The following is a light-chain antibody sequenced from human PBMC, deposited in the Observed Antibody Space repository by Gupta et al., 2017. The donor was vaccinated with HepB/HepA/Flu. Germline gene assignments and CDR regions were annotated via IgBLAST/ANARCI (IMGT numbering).Light chain of an antibody. Sequence: EIVLTPPPPALSWSAGERATISCRGSQSCTSGYLAWYQQKPGQAPRLLIYGASSRATDIPDRFSGSGSGTDCTLTISRLEPEDFAVYYCQQYDYSIPLSFGGGTKVEMK. V-gene: IGKV3-20*01. CDR2: GAS. CDR3: QQYDYSIPLS. CDR1: QSCTSGY. J-gene: IGKJ4*01.